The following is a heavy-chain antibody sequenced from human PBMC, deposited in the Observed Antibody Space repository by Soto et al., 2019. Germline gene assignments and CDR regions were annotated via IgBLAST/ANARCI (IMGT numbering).Heavy chain of an antibody. CDR2: ISGSGGST. D-gene: IGHD6-6*01. CDR3: AKGSSSFGYYYYGMDV. J-gene: IGHJ6*02. V-gene: IGHV3-23*01. CDR1: GFTFSSYA. Sequence: GGSLRLSCAASGFTFSSYAMSWVRQAPGKGLEWVSAISGSGGSTYYADSVKGRFTISRDNSKNTLYLQMNSLRAEDTAVYYCAKGSSSFGYYYYGMDVWGQGTTVTVSS.